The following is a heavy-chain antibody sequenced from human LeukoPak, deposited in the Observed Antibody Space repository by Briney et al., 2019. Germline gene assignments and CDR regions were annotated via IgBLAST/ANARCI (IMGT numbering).Heavy chain of an antibody. D-gene: IGHD4-17*01. CDR2: IRYDGSK. V-gene: IGHV3-30*02. CDR3: AKDNYDYGDYDGGDY. Sequence: GGSLRLSCAASGFTFRTYGMHWVRQAPGKGLEWVAFIRYDGSKYYADSVKGRLTISRDNSKNTLYLQMNSLRAEDTSVYYCAKDNYDYGDYDGGDYWGQGTLVTVSS. CDR1: GFTFRTYG. J-gene: IGHJ4*02.